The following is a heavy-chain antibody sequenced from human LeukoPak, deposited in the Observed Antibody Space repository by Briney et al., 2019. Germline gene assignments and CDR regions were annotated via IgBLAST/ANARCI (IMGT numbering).Heavy chain of an antibody. CDR1: GFTFSSYA. CDR3: AKDRSSLYEAYYFDY. Sequence: GGSLRLSCAASGFTFSSYAMSWVRQAPGKGLEWVSAISGSGGSTYYADSVKGRFTISRDNSKNTLYLQMNSLRAEDTAVYYRAKDRSSLYEAYYFDYWGQGTLVTVSS. CDR2: ISGSGGST. J-gene: IGHJ4*02. D-gene: IGHD6-13*01. V-gene: IGHV3-23*01.